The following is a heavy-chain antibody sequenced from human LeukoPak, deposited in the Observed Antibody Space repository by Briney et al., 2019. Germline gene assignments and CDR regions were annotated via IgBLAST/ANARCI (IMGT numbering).Heavy chain of an antibody. CDR2: ISYDGSNK. V-gene: IGHV3-30-3*01. J-gene: IGHJ3*02. CDR1: GFTFSSYA. D-gene: IGHD6-13*01. CDR3: ARNSWEQQLVLVDI. Sequence: PGGSLRLSCAASGFTFSSYAMHWVRQAPGKGLEWVAVISYDGSNKYYADSVKGRFTISRDNSKNTLYLQMNSLRAEDTAVYYCARNSWEQQLVLVDIWGQGTMVTVSS.